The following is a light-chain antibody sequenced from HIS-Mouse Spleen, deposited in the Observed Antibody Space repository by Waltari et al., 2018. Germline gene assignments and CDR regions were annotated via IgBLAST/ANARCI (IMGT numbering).Light chain of an antibody. J-gene: IGKJ4*01. V-gene: IGKV1-13*02. CDR3: QQFNSYPYST. CDR2: DAS. Sequence: AIQLTQSPSSLSAPVEDRVTTTCRASQGISSALAWYQQKPGKAPKLLIYDASSLESGVPSRFSGSGSGTDFTLTISSLQPEDFATYYCQQFNSYPYSTFGGGTKVEIK. CDR1: QGISSA.